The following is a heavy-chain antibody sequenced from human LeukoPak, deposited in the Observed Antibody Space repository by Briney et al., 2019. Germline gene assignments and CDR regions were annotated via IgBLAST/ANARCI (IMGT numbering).Heavy chain of an antibody. CDR3: TRVHPVAGDFDY. CDR1: GFTVSSNY. CDR2: IYSGGST. V-gene: IGHV3-66*01. D-gene: IGHD6-19*01. J-gene: IGHJ4*02. Sequence: GGSLRLSCAASGFTVSSNYMSWVRQAPGKGLEWVSVIYSGGSTYYADSVKGRFTISRDDSKSIAYLQMNSLKTEDTAVYYCTRVHPVAGDFDYWGQGTLVTVSS.